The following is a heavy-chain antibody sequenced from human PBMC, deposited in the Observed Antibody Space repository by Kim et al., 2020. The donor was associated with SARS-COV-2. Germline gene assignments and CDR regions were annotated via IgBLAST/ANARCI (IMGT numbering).Heavy chain of an antibody. V-gene: IGHV3-53*01. CDR3: ASDRPVEMATISGLGY. J-gene: IGHJ4*02. D-gene: IGHD5-12*01. Sequence: VKGRFTISRDNSKNTLYLQMNSLRAEDTAVYYCASDRPVEMATISGLGYWGQGTLVTVSS.